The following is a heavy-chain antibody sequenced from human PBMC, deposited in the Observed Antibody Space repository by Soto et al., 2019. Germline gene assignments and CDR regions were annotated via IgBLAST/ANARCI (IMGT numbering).Heavy chain of an antibody. D-gene: IGHD5-18*01. Sequence: PGGSLRLSCVASGFIFSHYAMSWVRQAPGKGLEWVSTISYSGGATYYADSVRGRFTISRENSKNTLYLQMNSLTGEDTAVYYCAKVLGNSYVQQYFDYWGQGTLVTVSS. J-gene: IGHJ4*02. CDR3: AKVLGNSYVQQYFDY. V-gene: IGHV3-23*01. CDR2: ISYSGGAT. CDR1: GFIFSHYA.